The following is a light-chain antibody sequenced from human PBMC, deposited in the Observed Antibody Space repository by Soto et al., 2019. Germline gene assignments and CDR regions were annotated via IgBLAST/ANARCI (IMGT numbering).Light chain of an antibody. CDR1: QSVSSSY. CDR2: RAS. J-gene: IGKJ1*01. V-gene: IGKV3-15*01. Sequence: DMLLTQSPATLSLYHGERATLSCRASQSVSSSYLAWYQQKPGQAPRLLIQRASTRATGIPARFSGSGSGTEFTLTISSLQSEDFAVYFCQQYNNWPGTFGQVTKVAIK. CDR3: QQYNNWPGT.